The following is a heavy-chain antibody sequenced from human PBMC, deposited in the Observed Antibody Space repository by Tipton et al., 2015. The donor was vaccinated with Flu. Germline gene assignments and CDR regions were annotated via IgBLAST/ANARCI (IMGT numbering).Heavy chain of an antibody. CDR3: ATVSSFYFFFDS. CDR1: GASFSSTSYH. D-gene: IGHD3-3*02. Sequence: TLSLTCSVSGASFSSTSYHWAWIRQPPGKGLEWIGSVYHTGDTFITPSLQSRATISINTSKSQFSLKLTSVTATDTAAYFCATVSSFYFFFDSWGQGTLFAVSS. J-gene: IGHJ4*02. CDR2: VYHTGDT. V-gene: IGHV4-39*07.